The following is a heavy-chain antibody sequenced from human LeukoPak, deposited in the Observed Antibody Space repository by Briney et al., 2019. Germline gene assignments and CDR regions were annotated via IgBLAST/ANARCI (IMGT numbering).Heavy chain of an antibody. D-gene: IGHD5-12*01. Sequence: VASVKVSCKASGGTFSSYAISWVRQAPGQRLEWMGRIIPIFGTANYAQKFQGRVTITADKSTSTAYMELRSLRSEDTAVYYCARGTSVATPVDYWGQGTLVTVSS. J-gene: IGHJ4*02. CDR3: ARGTSVATPVDY. CDR1: GGTFSSYA. CDR2: IIPIFGTA. V-gene: IGHV1-69*06.